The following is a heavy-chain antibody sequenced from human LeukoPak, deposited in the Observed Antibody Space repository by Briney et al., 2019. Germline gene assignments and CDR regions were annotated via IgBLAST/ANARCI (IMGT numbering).Heavy chain of an antibody. D-gene: IGHD4-17*01. CDR3: AKDPNGDYIGTFYI. V-gene: IGHV3-30*18. CDR2: ISYDGSNK. Sequence: GGSLRLSCAASGFTFSSYGMHWVRQAPGKGLEWVAVISYDGSNKYYADSVKGRFTISRDNSKNTLYLQMNSLRAEDTAIYYCAKDPNGDYIGTFYIWGQGTMVTVSS. CDR1: GFTFSSYG. J-gene: IGHJ3*02.